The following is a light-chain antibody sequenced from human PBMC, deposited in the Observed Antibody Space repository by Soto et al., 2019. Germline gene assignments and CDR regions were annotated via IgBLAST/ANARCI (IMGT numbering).Light chain of an antibody. V-gene: IGKV1-39*01. CDR3: QQGYSTTPIT. CDR2: GAS. J-gene: IGKJ5*01. CDR1: QSIKNY. Sequence: DIQMTQSPSSLSAAIGYRVTITCRSSQSIKNYLNWYQHKPGAAPKLLIFGASNLESGVPSRFSGSGSGTEFTLSISSLQPEDFATYYCQQGYSTTPITFGQGTRLEIK.